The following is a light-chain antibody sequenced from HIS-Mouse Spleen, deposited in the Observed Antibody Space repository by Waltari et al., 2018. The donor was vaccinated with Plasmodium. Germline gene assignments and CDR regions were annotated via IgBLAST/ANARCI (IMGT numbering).Light chain of an antibody. V-gene: IGLV3-1*01. Sequence: SYELTQPPSVSVSPGQTASITCSGDKLGDKYACWYQQKPGQSPVLVIDQDSKRPSGIPERFAGSNSGNTATLTISGTQAMDEADYYCQEWDSSTVVFGGGTKLTVL. CDR3: QEWDSSTVV. CDR2: QDS. CDR1: KLGDKY. J-gene: IGLJ2*01.